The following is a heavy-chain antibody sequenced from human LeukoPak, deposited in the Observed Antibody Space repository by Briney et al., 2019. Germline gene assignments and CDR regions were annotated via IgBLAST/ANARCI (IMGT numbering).Heavy chain of an antibody. J-gene: IGHJ4*02. Sequence: ASLKVSCKASGHTFTAYWMHWVRQAPGQGLEWMGWIDPTSGGTNYAQKFQGRVTMTRDTSIGTAYMELSRLTSDDTAVYYCATVAAGMGWGQGTLVTVSS. CDR1: GHTFTAYW. CDR3: ATVAAGMG. D-gene: IGHD6-13*01. CDR2: IDPTSGGT. V-gene: IGHV1-2*02.